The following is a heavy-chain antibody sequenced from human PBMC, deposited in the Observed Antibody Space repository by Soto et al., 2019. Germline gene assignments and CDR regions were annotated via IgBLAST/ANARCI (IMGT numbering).Heavy chain of an antibody. CDR1: GGSISSSSYY. CDR3: ARLRYCSGGSCYPWYFDY. D-gene: IGHD2-15*01. V-gene: IGHV4-39*01. Sequence: SETLSLTCTVSGGSISSSSYYWGWIRQPPGKGLEWIGSIYYSGSTYYNPSLKSRVTISVDTSKNQFSLKLSSVTAADTAVYYCARLRYCSGGSCYPWYFDYWGQGTLVTVSS. CDR2: IYYSGST. J-gene: IGHJ4*02.